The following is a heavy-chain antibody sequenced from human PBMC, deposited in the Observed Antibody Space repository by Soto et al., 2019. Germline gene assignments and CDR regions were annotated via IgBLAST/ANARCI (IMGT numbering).Heavy chain of an antibody. D-gene: IGHD3-3*01. J-gene: IGHJ5*02. CDR1: GGSISGHY. CDR3: ARDVGLQHDTGYYDFWSGKNNWFDP. Sequence: KPSETLSLTCTVSGGSISGHYWSWIRQPPGKGLQYIGYISYSGSTNYSPSLKSRVTISVDTSNNQFSLRLSSVTAADTAVYYCARDVGLQHDTGYYDFWSGKNNWFDPWGQGILVTVSS. V-gene: IGHV4-59*11. CDR2: ISYSGST.